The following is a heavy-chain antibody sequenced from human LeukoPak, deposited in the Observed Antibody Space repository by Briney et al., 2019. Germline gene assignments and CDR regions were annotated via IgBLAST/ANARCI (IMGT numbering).Heavy chain of an antibody. J-gene: IGHJ4*02. V-gene: IGHV3-11*03. CDR1: GFTFSDYY. Sequence: PGGSLRLSCAASGFTFSDYYTSWIRQAPGKGLEWVSYISSSSSYTKYADSVRGRFTISRDNAKNSLYLQMNSLRAEDTAVYYYANPGGGYWGQGTLVTVSS. D-gene: IGHD3-16*01. CDR3: ANPGGGY. CDR2: ISSSSSYT.